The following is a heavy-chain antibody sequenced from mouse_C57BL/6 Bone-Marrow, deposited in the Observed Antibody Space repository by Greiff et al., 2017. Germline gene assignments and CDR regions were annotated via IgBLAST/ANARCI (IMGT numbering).Heavy chain of an antibody. V-gene: IGHV1-55*01. CDR2: IYPGSGST. CDR1: GYTFTSYW. CDR3: SSHLYYIAY. J-gene: IGHJ2*01. Sequence: VQLQQPGAELVKPGASVKMSCKASGYTFTSYWITWVKQRPGQGLEWIGDIYPGSGSTKYNEKFKSKATMTVDTSSSTAYMPLSSLTSEDSAVYSCSSHLYYIAYWGQGTTLTVSS.